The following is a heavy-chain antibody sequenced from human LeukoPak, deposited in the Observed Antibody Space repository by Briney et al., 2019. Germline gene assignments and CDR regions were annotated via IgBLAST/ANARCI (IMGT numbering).Heavy chain of an antibody. V-gene: IGHV4-39*07. J-gene: IGHJ4*02. Sequence: SETLSLTCTVSGGSISSSSYYWGWIRQPPGKGLEWIGSIYYSGSTYYNPSLKSRVTMSVDTSKNQFSLKLSSVTAADTAVYYCARDRGTWNDDGFDYWGQGTLVTVSS. CDR3: ARDRGTWNDDGFDY. CDR1: GGSISSSSYY. D-gene: IGHD1-1*01. CDR2: IYYSGST.